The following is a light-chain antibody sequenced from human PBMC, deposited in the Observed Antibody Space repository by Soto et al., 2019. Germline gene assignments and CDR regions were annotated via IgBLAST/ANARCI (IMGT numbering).Light chain of an antibody. CDR1: QSISSW. Sequence: DIQMPQSPSTLSASVGDRVTITCRASQSISSWLAWYQQKPGKAPKLLIYATSSLESGVPSRFSGSGTGTEFTLTTSRLQLDDFAIYYCQQYNTYWTFGQGTKVEIK. J-gene: IGKJ1*01. CDR3: QQYNTYWT. CDR2: ATS. V-gene: IGKV1-5*01.